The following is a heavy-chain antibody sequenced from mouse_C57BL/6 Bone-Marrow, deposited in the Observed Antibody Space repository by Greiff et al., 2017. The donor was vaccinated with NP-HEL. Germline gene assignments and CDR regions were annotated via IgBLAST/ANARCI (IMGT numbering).Heavy chain of an antibody. J-gene: IGHJ2*01. Sequence: QVQLKQSGAELARPGASVKMSCKASGYPFPSYPMHWVQQRPGQGLEWIGYINPSSGYTKYNQKFKDKATLTADKSSSTAYMQLSSLTSEDSAVYYCARGPYYGSSYSFDYWGQGTTLTVSS. CDR3: ARGPYYGSSYSFDY. CDR2: INPSSGYT. D-gene: IGHD1-1*01. CDR1: GYPFPSYP. V-gene: IGHV1-4*01.